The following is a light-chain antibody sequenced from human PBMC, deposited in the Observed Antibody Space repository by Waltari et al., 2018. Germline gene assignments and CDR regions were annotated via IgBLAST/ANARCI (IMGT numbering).Light chain of an antibody. V-gene: IGKV1-5*03. J-gene: IGKJ1*01. CDR3: QQYHRYSA. CDR1: QTIGGW. CDR2: KAS. Sequence: PQSPGTMYLSPGESATLSCTASQTIGGWLAWYQQKPGKAPKLLIYKASILESGVPSRFTGSASGTEFTLTISSLQTDDFATYYCQQYHRYSAFGQGTKVEIK.